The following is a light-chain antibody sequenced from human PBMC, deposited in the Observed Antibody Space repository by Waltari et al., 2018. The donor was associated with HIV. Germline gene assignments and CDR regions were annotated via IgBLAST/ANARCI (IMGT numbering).Light chain of an antibody. Sequence: QSLLTQPPSAYGTPGQRVSISSSGSDPNTGRNYVYWYQQVAGTAPKLLIYRDNQRPSGVSDRFSGSKSGSSASLAISGLRSEDEAAYFCAVWDDSLTGVIFGGKTKLTVL. CDR3: AVWDDSLTGVI. V-gene: IGLV1-47*01. J-gene: IGLJ2*01. CDR1: DPNTGRNY. CDR2: RDN.